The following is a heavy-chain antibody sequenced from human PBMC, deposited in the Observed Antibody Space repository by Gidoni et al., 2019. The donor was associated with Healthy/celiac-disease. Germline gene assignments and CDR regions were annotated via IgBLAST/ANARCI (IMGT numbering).Heavy chain of an antibody. V-gene: IGHV3-9*01. CDR3: AKDRVVGALNRGFDY. J-gene: IGHJ4*02. D-gene: IGHD1-26*01. CDR1: GFTFDDYA. Sequence: EVQLVESGGGLVQPGRSLRLSCAASGFTFDDYAMHWVRQAPGKGLEWVSGISWNSGSIGYADSVKGRFTISRDNAKNSLYLQMNSLRAEDTALYYCAKDRVVGALNRGFDYWGQGTLVTVSS. CDR2: ISWNSGSI.